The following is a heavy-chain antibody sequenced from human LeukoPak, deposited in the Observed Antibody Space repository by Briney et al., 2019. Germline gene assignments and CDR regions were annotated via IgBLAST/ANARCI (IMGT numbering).Heavy chain of an antibody. Sequence: SETLSLTCTVSGGSISSYYWSWIRQPPGKGLEWIGEINHSGSTNYNPSLKSRVTISVDTSKNQFSLKLSSVTAADTAVYYCARGTGPGYFDYWGQGTLVTVSS. J-gene: IGHJ4*02. CDR1: GGSISSYY. CDR3: ARGTGPGYFDY. CDR2: INHSGST. V-gene: IGHV4-34*01. D-gene: IGHD1-14*01.